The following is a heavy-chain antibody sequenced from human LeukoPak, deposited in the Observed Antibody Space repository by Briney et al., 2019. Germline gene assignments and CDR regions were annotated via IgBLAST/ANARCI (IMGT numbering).Heavy chain of an antibody. CDR1: GFTFSGSA. CDR2: IRAKADDYAT. Sequence: GGSLKLSCAASGFTFSGSAMHWVRQASGIGLEWVGHIRAKADDYATTYAASVKGRFTISRDNAKNSLYLQMNSLRAEDTAVYYCARAGITIFDWFDPWGQGALVTVSS. CDR3: ARAGITIFDWFDP. J-gene: IGHJ5*02. V-gene: IGHV3-73*01. D-gene: IGHD3-3*01.